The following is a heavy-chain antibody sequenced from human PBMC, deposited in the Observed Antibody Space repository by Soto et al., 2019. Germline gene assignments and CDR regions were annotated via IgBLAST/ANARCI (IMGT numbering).Heavy chain of an antibody. CDR2: IKSNSGGT. Sequence: QVELVQSGAEVRKPGASVKVSCKASRNSFIDYYIHWVRQAPGQGLEWMGWIKSNSGGTKYAQRFQGRVTMTRDTSISTIYMELSRLKSDDTAVYYCAREDYNWNDYYYYGMDVWVQGTTVIVSS. CDR1: RNSFIDYY. CDR3: AREDYNWNDYYYYGMDV. V-gene: IGHV1-2*02. J-gene: IGHJ6*02. D-gene: IGHD1-1*01.